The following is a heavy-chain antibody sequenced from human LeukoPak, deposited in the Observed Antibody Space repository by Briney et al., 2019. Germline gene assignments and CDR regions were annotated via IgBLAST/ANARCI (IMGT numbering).Heavy chain of an antibody. D-gene: IGHD6-13*01. V-gene: IGHV1-46*04. CDR2: INPSGGYT. Sequence: GASVKVSCKASGYTFTSYYMHWVRQAPGQGLEWMGTINPSGGYTSYAQKLQGRVTMTRDTSTSTVYMGMSSLRSEDTALYYCAREGGSSSWYDYWGQGTLVTVSS. J-gene: IGHJ4*02. CDR3: AREGGSSSWYDY. CDR1: GYTFTSYY.